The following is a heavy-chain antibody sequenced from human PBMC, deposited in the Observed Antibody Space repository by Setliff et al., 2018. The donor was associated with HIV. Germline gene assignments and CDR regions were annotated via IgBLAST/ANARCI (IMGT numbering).Heavy chain of an antibody. J-gene: IGHJ5*02. CDR1: GGSFSGYS. CDR2: IDQSGST. V-gene: IGHV4-34*01. Sequence: SETLSLTCAVYGGSFSGYSWTWIRQPPGKGLEWIGEIDQSGSTNYNPSLKSRVTTSVDTSKNQFSLKMNSVTAADAAVYYCATDRGMYYNELDPWGQGMLVTVSS. CDR3: ATDRGMYYNELDP. D-gene: IGHD3-22*01.